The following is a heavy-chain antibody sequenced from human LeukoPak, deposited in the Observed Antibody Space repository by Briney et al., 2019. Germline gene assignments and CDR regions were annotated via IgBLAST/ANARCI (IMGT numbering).Heavy chain of an antibody. CDR2: ISSSSSYI. Sequence: GGSLTLSCAASGFTFSIYSMNWVRQAPGEWLECVSSISSSSSYIYYADSVKGPFTISRDNAKNTLNLQMNSQRAEDTAAYHCARGGGYSGYGAYYFYYCGQGTLVTVSS. CDR3: ARGGGYSGYGAYYFYY. V-gene: IGHV3-21*01. D-gene: IGHD5-12*01. CDR1: GFTFSIYS. J-gene: IGHJ4*02.